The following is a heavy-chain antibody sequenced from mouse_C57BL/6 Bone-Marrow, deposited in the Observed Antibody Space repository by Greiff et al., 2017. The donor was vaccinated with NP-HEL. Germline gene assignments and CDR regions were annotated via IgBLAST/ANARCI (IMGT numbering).Heavy chain of an antibody. J-gene: IGHJ3*01. CDR2: IWTGGGT. D-gene: IGHD1-1*01. Sequence: VKLMESGPGLVAPSQSLSITCTVSGFSLTSYAISWVRPPPGKGLEWLGVIWTGGGTNYNSALKSRLSISKDNSKSQVFLKMNSLQTDDTARYYCATYYYGSSPWFAYWGQGTLDTVSA. CDR1: GFSLTSYA. CDR3: ATYYYGSSPWFAY. V-gene: IGHV2-9-1*01.